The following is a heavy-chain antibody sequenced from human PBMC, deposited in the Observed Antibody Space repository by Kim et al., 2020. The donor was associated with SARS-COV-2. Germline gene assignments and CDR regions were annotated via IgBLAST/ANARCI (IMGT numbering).Heavy chain of an antibody. J-gene: IGHJ4*02. Sequence: DSVKVSCKASGYTFTSYYMHWVRQAHGQGLEWMGIINPSGGSTSYAQKFQGRVTMTRDTSTSTVYMELSSLRSEDTAVYYCARGVSYRSSWYSEFDYWGQVTLVTVSS. CDR3: ARGVSYRSSWYSEFDY. CDR2: INPSGGST. V-gene: IGHV1-46*01. D-gene: IGHD6-13*01. CDR1: GYTFTSYY.